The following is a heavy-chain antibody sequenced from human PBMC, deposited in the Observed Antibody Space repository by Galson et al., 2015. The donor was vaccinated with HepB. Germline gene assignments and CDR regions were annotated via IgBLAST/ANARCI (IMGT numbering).Heavy chain of an antibody. CDR2: IDWDDDK. CDR3: AQIPPLRDDAFDI. V-gene: IGHV2-70*04. Sequence: PALVKPTQTLTLTCTFSGFSLSTSGMRVSWIRQPPGKALEWLARIDWDDDKFYSTSLKTRLTISKDTSKNQVVLTMTNMDPVDTATYYCAQIPPLRDDAFDIWGQGTMVTVSS. CDR1: GFSLSTSGMR. J-gene: IGHJ3*02.